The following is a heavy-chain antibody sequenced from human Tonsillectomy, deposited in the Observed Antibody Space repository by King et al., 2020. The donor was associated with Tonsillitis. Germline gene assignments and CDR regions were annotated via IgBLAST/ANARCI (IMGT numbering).Heavy chain of an antibody. CDR1: GFTFGDYF. J-gene: IGHJ2*01. Sequence: VQLVESGGGLVKPGGSLRLSCAASGFTFGDYFMNWIRQAPGKGLEWISYFSNSSSYINYADSVKGRFTISRDNAKSSLYLQMNSLRVEDTAVYYCARGFNPGHWYFDLWGRGTLVTVSS. D-gene: IGHD1-14*01. CDR3: ARGFNPGHWYFDL. V-gene: IGHV3-11*06. CDR2: FSNSSSYI.